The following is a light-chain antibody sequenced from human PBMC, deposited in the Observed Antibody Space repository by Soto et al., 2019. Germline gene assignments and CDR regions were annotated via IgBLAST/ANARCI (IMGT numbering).Light chain of an antibody. V-gene: IGKV1-39*01. CDR1: QSISNY. CDR2: AAS. Sequence: DMEMTQSPSSLSASVGDRVTITCRASQSISNYLNWYQHKPGKVPKLLIYAASSLQSGVQTMFSCTGSGTDFTLTINSLQPEDFATYYCQQSYGTPLTFGGGTKIEIK. J-gene: IGKJ4*01. CDR3: QQSYGTPLT.